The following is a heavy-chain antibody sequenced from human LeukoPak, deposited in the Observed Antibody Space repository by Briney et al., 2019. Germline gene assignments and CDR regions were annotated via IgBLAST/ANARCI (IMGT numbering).Heavy chain of an antibody. Sequence: SETLSLTCTVSGGSISSYYWSWIRQPPGKGLEWIGYIYYSGNTKYNPSLKSRVTISVDTSKNQFSLKLSSVTAADTAMYYCGRVTGGNSLDYWGQGTLVTVSS. V-gene: IGHV4-59*01. D-gene: IGHD4-23*01. CDR2: IYYSGNT. CDR1: GGSISSYY. J-gene: IGHJ4*02. CDR3: GRVTGGNSLDY.